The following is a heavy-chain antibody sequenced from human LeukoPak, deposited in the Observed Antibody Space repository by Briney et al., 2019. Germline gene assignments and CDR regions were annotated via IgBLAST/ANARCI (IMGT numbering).Heavy chain of an antibody. V-gene: IGHV1-69*13. CDR3: ARDTYDSLTPNWFDP. J-gene: IGHJ5*02. CDR1: GGTFSSYA. CDR2: IIPIFGTA. D-gene: IGHD3-22*01. Sequence: ASVKVSCKASGGTFSSYAISWVRQAPGQGLEWMGGIIPIFGTANYAQKFQGRVTITADESTSTAYMELSSLRSEDTAVYYCARDTYDSLTPNWFDPWGQGTLVTVSS.